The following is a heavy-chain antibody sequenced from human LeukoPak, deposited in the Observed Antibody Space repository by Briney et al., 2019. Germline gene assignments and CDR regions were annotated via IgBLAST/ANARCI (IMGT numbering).Heavy chain of an antibody. J-gene: IGHJ4*02. V-gene: IGHV4-59*01. CDR1: GGSISSYY. CDR2: IYYSGST. CDR3: ARDVGYYFDY. Sequence: SETLSLTCTVSGGSISSYYWSWIRQPPGKGLEWIGYIYYSGSTNYSPSPKSRVTISVDTSKNQFSLKLSSVTAADTAVYYCARDVGYYFDYWGQGTLVTVSS.